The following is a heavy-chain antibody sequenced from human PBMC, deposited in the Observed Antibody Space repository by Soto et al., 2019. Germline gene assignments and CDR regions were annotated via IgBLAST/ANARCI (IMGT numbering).Heavy chain of an antibody. CDR3: ASTGGDYEDFDY. CDR2: FDPEDGET. Sequence: QVQLIQSRAEVKKPGASVKVSCKVSGYTLTELSMHWVRQAPGKGLEWMGGFDPEDGETIYAQKFQGRVTMTEDTSTDTAYMELSSLRSEDTAVYYCASTGGDYEDFDYWGQGTLVTVSS. CDR1: GYTLTELS. D-gene: IGHD4-17*01. J-gene: IGHJ4*02. V-gene: IGHV1-24*01.